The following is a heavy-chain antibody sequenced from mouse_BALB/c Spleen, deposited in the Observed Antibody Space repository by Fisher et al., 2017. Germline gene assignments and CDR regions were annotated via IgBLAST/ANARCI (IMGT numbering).Heavy chain of an antibody. CDR3: ARKVYDYDWYFDV. V-gene: IGHV1-9*01. D-gene: IGHD2-4*01. Sequence: KFKGKATFTADTSSNTAYMQLSSLTSEDSAVYYCARKVYDYDWYFDVWGAGTTVTVSS. J-gene: IGHJ1*01.